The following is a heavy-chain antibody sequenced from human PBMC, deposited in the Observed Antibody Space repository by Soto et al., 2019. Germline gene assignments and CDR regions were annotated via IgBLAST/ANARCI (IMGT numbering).Heavy chain of an antibody. Sequence: PSETLSLTCTVSGGSVSSDNYYWTWIRQPPGKGLEWIGYIYYSGSNNYNPSLKSRVTISVDTSKNQFSLKLSSVTAADTAVYYCERDCLVTYYYYLMDVWGQGTTVTVSS. V-gene: IGHV4-61*01. CDR1: GGSVSSDNYY. CDR2: IYYSGSN. D-gene: IGHD3-9*01. J-gene: IGHJ6*02. CDR3: ERDCLVTYYYYLMDV.